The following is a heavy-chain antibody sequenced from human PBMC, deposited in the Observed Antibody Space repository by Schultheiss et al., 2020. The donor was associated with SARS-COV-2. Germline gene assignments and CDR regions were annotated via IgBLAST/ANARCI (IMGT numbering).Heavy chain of an antibody. CDR2: IYHSGIT. Sequence: SQTLSLTCAVSGGSISSGGYSWSWIRQPPGKGLEWIGYIYHSGITYYNPSLKSRLIISVDTSKNQFSLKLSSVTAADTAVYYCARVDQLLFWFDPWGQGTLVTVSS. D-gene: IGHD2-2*01. J-gene: IGHJ5*02. CDR1: GGSISSGGYS. CDR3: ARVDQLLFWFDP. V-gene: IGHV4-30-2*05.